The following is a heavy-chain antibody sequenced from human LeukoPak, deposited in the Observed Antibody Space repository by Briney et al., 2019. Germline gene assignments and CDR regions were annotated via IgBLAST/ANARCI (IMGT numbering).Heavy chain of an antibody. D-gene: IGHD5-24*01. CDR1: GYTFTRYL. V-gene: IGHV1-46*01. Sequence: ASVKVSCKASGYTFTRYLMHWVRQAPGQGLEWMGIINPSGGSTNYPQKFQGRVTMTRDTSTSTVYMELSSLRPEDTAVYFCATGRDGYNSEYFQHWGQGTLVTVSS. J-gene: IGHJ1*01. CDR2: INPSGGST. CDR3: ATGRDGYNSEYFQH.